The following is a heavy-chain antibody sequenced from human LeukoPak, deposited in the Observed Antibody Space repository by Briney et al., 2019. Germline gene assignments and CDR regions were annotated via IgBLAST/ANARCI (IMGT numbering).Heavy chain of an antibody. CDR2: ISYTGST. J-gene: IGHJ4*02. V-gene: IGHV4-39*01. D-gene: IGHD3-10*01. CDR3: TRDSGKYYPRQQRK. Sequence: SSETLSLTCNVSGPTMNIRDDFWGWIRQSPGKTLEWIVNISYTGSTFYNPSLQSRVSLFVEKSKHQFSLTMSSVTAADTAVYYCTRDSGKYYPRQQRKWGQGALVTISS. CDR1: GPTMNIRDDF.